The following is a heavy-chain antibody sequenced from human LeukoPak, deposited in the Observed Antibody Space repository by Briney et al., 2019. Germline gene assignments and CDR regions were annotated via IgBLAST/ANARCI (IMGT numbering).Heavy chain of an antibody. CDR1: GFTFSNFW. D-gene: IGHD3-10*01. V-gene: IGHV3-7*01. CDR3: ARERRGGDAFDI. Sequence: GGSLRLSCAASGFTFSNFWMSWVRQAPGKGLEWVANIKQDGSDKYYVDSVKGRFTISRDNAKNSLYLQMNSLRAEDTAVYYCARERRGGDAFDIWGQGTMVTVSS. J-gene: IGHJ3*02. CDR2: IKQDGSDK.